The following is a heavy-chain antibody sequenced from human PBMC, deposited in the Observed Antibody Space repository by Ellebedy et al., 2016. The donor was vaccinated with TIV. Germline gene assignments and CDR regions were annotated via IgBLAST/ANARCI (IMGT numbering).Heavy chain of an antibody. V-gene: IGHV1-18*04. Sequence: GGSLRLSCAASGFTFTSYTISWVRQAPGQGLEWMGWISAYNGNTNYAQKLQGRVTMTTDTSTSTAYMELRSLRSDDTAVYYCARDRNLELLSFGELFSTDFDYWGQGTLVTVSS. CDR3: ARDRNLELLSFGELFSTDFDY. J-gene: IGHJ4*02. D-gene: IGHD3-10*01. CDR2: ISAYNGNT. CDR1: GFTFTSYT.